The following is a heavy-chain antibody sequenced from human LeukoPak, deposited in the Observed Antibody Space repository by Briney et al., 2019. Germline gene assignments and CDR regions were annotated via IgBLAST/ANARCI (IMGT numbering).Heavy chain of an antibody. V-gene: IGHV4-61*02. J-gene: IGHJ3*02. CDR1: GGSISSGSYY. CDR3: ARCGVGGSGSPFAFDI. D-gene: IGHD3-10*01. CDR2: IYTSGST. Sequence: SETLSLTCTVSGGSISSGSYYWSWIRQPAGKGLEWIGRIYTSGSTNYNPSLKSRVTISVDTSKNQFSLKLSSVTAADTAVYYCARCGVGGSGSPFAFDIWGQGTMVTVSS.